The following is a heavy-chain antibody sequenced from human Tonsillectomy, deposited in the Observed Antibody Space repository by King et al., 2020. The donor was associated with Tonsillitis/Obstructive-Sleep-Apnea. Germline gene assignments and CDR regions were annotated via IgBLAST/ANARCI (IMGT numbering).Heavy chain of an antibody. J-gene: IGHJ6*03. Sequence: VQLVESGGGLVKPGGSLRLSCAASGFTFSDYYMNWIRQAPGKGLEWGSYISSSSGYTNYAESVKGRFTISRDNAKNSLYLQMNSLRAEDTAVYYCASGGTADYYYMDVWGKGTTVTVSS. V-gene: IGHV3-11*05. CDR2: ISSSSGYT. CDR3: ASGGTADYYYMDV. CDR1: GFTFSDYY. D-gene: IGHD1-1*01.